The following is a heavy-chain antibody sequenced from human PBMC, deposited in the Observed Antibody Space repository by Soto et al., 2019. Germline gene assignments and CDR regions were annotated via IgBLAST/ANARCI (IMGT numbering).Heavy chain of an antibody. Sequence: ASVKVSCKASGYTFTRYGISWVRQAPGQGLEWMGWISAYNSNTKYAQKFQGRVTMTTDTSTSTAYMELRSLTSDDTALYYCAREGFCSSGSCALYSHDYFRMDVWGQGTTVTVSS. CDR3: AREGFCSSGSCALYSHDYFRMDV. CDR1: GYTFTRYG. D-gene: IGHD2-15*01. J-gene: IGHJ6*02. CDR2: ISAYNSNT. V-gene: IGHV1-18*01.